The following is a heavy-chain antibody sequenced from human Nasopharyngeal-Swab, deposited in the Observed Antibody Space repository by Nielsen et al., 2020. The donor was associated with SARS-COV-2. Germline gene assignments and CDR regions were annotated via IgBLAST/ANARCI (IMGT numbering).Heavy chain of an antibody. Sequence: WVRQAPGLGREWMRWNHAGNVKTKYSPKFRGRVTITRDTPASTAYLKLSCLRSEDTAVYYCASSDCSGGNCPGWDYYYYGMDVWGQGTTVTVSS. V-gene: IGHV1-3*01. D-gene: IGHD2-15*01. CDR3: ASSDCSGGNCPGWDYYYYGMDV. J-gene: IGHJ6*02. CDR2: NHAGNVKT.